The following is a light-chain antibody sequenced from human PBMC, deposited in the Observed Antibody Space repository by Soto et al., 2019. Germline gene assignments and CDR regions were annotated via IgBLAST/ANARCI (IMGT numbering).Light chain of an antibody. CDR2: VAS. J-gene: IGKJ5*01. CDR3: QQSYGTPIT. CDR1: QSISRY. V-gene: IGKV1-39*01. Sequence: DIQMTQSPSSLSASVGDRVTITCRASQSISRYLNCYQQKPGKAPNLLIYVASSLQSEVPSRFSGSGSGTDFTLTITSLQPEDFATYYCQQSYGTPITFGQGTRLEIK.